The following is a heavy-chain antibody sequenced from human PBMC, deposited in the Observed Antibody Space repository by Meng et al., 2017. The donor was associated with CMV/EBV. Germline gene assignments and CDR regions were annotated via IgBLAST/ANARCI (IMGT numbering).Heavy chain of an antibody. CDR1: GFTVSSNY. Sequence: GESLKISCAASGFTVSSNYMSWVRQAPGKGLEWVSVIYSGGSTYYADSVKGRFTTSRDNSKNTLYLQMNSLRAEDTAVYYCARRSSWSYAFDIWGQGTMVIVSS. CDR3: ARRSSWSYAFDI. CDR2: IYSGGST. V-gene: IGHV3-53*01. J-gene: IGHJ3*02. D-gene: IGHD6-13*01.